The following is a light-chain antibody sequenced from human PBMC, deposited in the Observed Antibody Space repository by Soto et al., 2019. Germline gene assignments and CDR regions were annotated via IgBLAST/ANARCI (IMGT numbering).Light chain of an antibody. CDR2: GAS. CDR1: QSVSSSY. Sequence: EIVLTQSPGTLSLSPGEIATLSCRASQSVSSSYLAWYQQKPGQAPRLLIYGASSRATGIPDRFSGSGSGTDFTLTISRLEPEDFAVYYCQQYGSSPRFGQGTKVDI. J-gene: IGKJ1*01. V-gene: IGKV3-20*01. CDR3: QQYGSSPR.